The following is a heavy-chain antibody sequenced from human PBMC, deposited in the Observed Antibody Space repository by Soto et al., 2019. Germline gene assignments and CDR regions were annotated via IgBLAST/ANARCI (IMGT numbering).Heavy chain of an antibody. D-gene: IGHD5-12*01. CDR2: IYYSGST. CDR1: GGSINSGDYY. Sequence: LSLTCSVSGGSINSGDYYWSWIRQSPGKGLEWIGYIYYSGSTYYNPSLKSRSTISIDTSKNQFFLDVDSVTAADTAVYYCARLYTGYDAFDYWGQGTLVTVSS. J-gene: IGHJ4*02. V-gene: IGHV4-30-4*01. CDR3: ARLYTGYDAFDY.